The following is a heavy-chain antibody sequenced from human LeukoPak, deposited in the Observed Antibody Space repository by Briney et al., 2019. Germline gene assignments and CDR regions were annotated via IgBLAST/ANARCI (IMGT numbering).Heavy chain of an antibody. J-gene: IGHJ5*02. CDR3: ARDILRHRWFDP. CDR2: IIPIFGTA. D-gene: IGHD3-9*01. V-gene: IGHV1-69*05. Sequence: SVKVSCKASGGTFSSYAISWVRQAPGQGLEWMGGIIPIFGTANYAQKFQGRVTMTTDTSTSTAYMELRSLRSDDTAVYYCARDILRHRWFDPWGQGTLVTVSS. CDR1: GGTFSSYA.